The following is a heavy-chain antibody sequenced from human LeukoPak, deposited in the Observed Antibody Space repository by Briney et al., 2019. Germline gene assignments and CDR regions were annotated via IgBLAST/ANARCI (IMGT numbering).Heavy chain of an antibody. CDR2: MKGDGSEI. J-gene: IGHJ3*01. V-gene: IGHV3-7*01. D-gene: IGHD3-16*01. CDR3: ARPAYTAAYDL. Sequence: PGGSLRLSCAASGFIFSTYWMMWARQAPGQGLEWVANMKGDGSEIHYVDSVKDRFTISRDNARNSLFLQMNGLRPEDTAVYYCARPAYTAAYDLWGQGTMATVSS. CDR1: GFIFSTYW.